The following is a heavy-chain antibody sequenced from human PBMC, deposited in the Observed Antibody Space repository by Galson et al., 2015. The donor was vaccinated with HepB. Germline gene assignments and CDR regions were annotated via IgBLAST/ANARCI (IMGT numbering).Heavy chain of an antibody. J-gene: IGHJ5*02. Sequence: SVTVSCKASGYTFTSYGISWVRQAPGQGLEWMGWISAYNGNTNYAQKLQGRVTMTTDTSTSTAYMELRSLRSDDTAVYYCAREASIYDFWSGYYEGWFDPWGQGTLVTVSS. V-gene: IGHV1-18*01. CDR3: AREASIYDFWSGYYEGWFDP. D-gene: IGHD3-3*01. CDR1: GYTFTSYG. CDR2: ISAYNGNT.